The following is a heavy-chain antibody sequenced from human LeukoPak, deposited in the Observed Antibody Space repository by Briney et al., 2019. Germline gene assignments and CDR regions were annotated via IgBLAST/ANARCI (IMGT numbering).Heavy chain of an antibody. V-gene: IGHV3-33*01. D-gene: IGHD3-10*01. Sequence: GRSLRLSCAAPGFPFSSYGMHWVRPAPGKGLEWVAVIWYDGSNKYYADSVKGRFTISRDNSKNTLYLQMNSLRAEDTAVYYCARVYGSGSYYMASFFDYWGQGTLVTVSS. CDR3: ARVYGSGSYYMASFFDY. CDR1: GFPFSSYG. CDR2: IWYDGSNK. J-gene: IGHJ4*02.